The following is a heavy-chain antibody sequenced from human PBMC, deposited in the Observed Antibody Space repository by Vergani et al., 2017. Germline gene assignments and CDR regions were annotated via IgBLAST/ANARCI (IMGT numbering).Heavy chain of an antibody. CDR2: IKQDGSEK. D-gene: IGHD6-13*01. CDR1: GFTFSGSA. J-gene: IGHJ4*02. V-gene: IGHV3-7*01. CDR3: ARGRRAAGTRYYFDY. Sequence: EVQLVESGGGLVQPGGSLKLSCAASGFTFSGSAMHWVRQASGKGLEWVANIKQDGSEKYYVDSVKGRFTISRDNAKNSLYLQMNSLRAEDTAVYYCARGRRAAGTRYYFDYWGQGTLVTVSS.